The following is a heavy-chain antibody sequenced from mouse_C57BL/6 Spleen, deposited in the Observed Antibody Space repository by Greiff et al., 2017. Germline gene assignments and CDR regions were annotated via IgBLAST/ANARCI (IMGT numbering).Heavy chain of an antibody. V-gene: IGHV5-16*01. CDR1: GFTFSDYY. Sequence: EVKLVESEGGLVQPGSSMKLSCTASGFTFSDYYMAWVRQVPEKGLEWVANINYDGSSTYYLDSLKSRFIISSNNAKNILYLQMSSLKSEDTATYYCARDYGSSPYAMDYWGQGTSVTVSS. J-gene: IGHJ4*01. D-gene: IGHD1-1*01. CDR3: ARDYGSSPYAMDY. CDR2: INYDGSST.